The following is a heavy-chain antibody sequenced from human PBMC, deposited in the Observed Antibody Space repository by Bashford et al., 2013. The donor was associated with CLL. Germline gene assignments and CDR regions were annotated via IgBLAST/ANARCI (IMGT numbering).Heavy chain of an antibody. J-gene: IGHJ6*02. V-gene: IGHV4-34*01. CDR2: INHSGST. D-gene: IGHD3-22*01. CDR3: ARGPMIVVVINPGEPYYYYYYGMDV. Sequence: SETPVPHLRWSMVGPSVVTTGAGSASPQEGLEWIGEINHSGSTNYNPSLKSRVTISVDTSKNQFSLKLSSVTAADTAVYYCARGPMIVVVINPGEPYYYYYYGMDVWGQGTTVTVSS. CDR1: VGPSVVTT.